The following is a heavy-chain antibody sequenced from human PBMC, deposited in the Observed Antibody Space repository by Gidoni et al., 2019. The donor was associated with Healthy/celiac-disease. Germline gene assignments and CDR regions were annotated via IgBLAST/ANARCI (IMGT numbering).Heavy chain of an antibody. CDR2: ISYDGSNK. CDR1: GFTFSSYG. J-gene: IGHJ4*02. V-gene: IGHV3-30*18. CDR3: AKVNSREQLAHYFDY. Sequence: QVQLVESGGGVVQHGRSLRLSCDASGFTFSSYGMHWVRQPPGKGLECVAVISYDGSNKYYADSVKGRFTISRDNSKNTLYLQMNSLRAEDTAVYYCAKVNSREQLAHYFDYWGQGTLVTVSS. D-gene: IGHD6-6*01.